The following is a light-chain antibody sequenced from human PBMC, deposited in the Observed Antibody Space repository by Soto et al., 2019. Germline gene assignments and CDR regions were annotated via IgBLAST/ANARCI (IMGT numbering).Light chain of an antibody. CDR3: QTWGTGIRV. Sequence: QPVLTQSPSASASLGASVKLTCTLSSGHSSYAIAWHQQQPEKGPRYLMKLVSDGSHTKGDGIPDRFSGSSSGAERYLTISSLKSEDEADYYCQTWGTGIRVFGGGTQLTVL. J-gene: IGLJ2*01. V-gene: IGLV4-69*01. CDR2: LVSDGSH. CDR1: SGHSSYA.